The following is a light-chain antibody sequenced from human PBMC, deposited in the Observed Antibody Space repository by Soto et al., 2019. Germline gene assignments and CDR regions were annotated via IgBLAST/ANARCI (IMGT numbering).Light chain of an antibody. CDR2: VAF. CDR1: QSVSSN. V-gene: IGKV3-15*01. Sequence: IVMTQSPATLSVSPGERATLSCRASQSVSSNLAWYQQKAGQAPRLLIYVAFTRATGIPARCSGSGSGTEFTLTLTSLQPEDFAVYYCQQYNNWPPYTFGQGPTVDIK. J-gene: IGKJ2*01. CDR3: QQYNNWPPYT.